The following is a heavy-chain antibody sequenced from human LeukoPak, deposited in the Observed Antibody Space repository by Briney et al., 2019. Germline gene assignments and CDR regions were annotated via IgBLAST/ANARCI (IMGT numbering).Heavy chain of an antibody. CDR3: AKEAGCGLDY. Sequence: GGSLRLSCAASGFTFSSYSMNWVRQAPGKGLEWVSYISSSSSSTYYADSVKGRFTISRDSAKNSLYLQMNSLRDEDTAVYYCAKEAGCGLDYWGQGTLVTVSS. CDR1: GFTFSSYS. CDR2: ISSSSSST. V-gene: IGHV3-48*02. J-gene: IGHJ4*02. D-gene: IGHD2-21*01.